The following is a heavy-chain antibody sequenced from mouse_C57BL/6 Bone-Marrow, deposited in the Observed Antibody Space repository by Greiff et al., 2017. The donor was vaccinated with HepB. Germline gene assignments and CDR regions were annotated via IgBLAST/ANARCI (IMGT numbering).Heavy chain of an antibody. CDR2: ISSGGSYT. CDR3: ARRDYYGSSPYWYFDV. V-gene: IGHV5-6*01. J-gene: IGHJ1*03. D-gene: IGHD1-1*01. Sequence: DVQLVESGGDLVKPGGSLKLSCAASGFTFSSYGMSWVRQTPDKRLEWVATISSGGSYTYYPDSVKGRFTISRDNAKNTLYLQMSSLKSEDTAMYYCARRDYYGSSPYWYFDVWGTGTTVTVSS. CDR1: GFTFSSYG.